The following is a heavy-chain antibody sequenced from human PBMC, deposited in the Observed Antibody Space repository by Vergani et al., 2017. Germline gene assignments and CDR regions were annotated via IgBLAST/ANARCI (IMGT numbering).Heavy chain of an antibody. CDR1: GFTFSSYE. J-gene: IGHJ4*02. CDR2: ISSSGSTI. V-gene: IGHV3-48*03. CDR3: AREAPTYYYDSSGYR. D-gene: IGHD3-22*01. Sequence: EVQLVESGGGLVQPGGSLRLSCAASGFTFSSYEMNWVRQAPGKGLEWVSYISSSGSTIYYADSVKGRFTISRDNAKNSLYLQMNSLRAEDTAVYYSAREAPTYYYDSSGYRWGQGTLVTVSS.